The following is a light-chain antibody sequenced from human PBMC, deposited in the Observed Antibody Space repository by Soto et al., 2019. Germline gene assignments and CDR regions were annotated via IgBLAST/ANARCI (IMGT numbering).Light chain of an antibody. CDR1: QSVSSRY. CDR3: HQYSNLPPVT. Sequence: ENVLTQSPGTLSLSPGERATLSCRASQSVSSRYLAWYQQKPGQAPRLLIYGASSRATGIPDRFSGSGSGTEFTLTISRLEPEDFAMYYCHQYSNLPPVTFGQGTRLEIK. V-gene: IGKV3-20*01. CDR2: GAS. J-gene: IGKJ5*01.